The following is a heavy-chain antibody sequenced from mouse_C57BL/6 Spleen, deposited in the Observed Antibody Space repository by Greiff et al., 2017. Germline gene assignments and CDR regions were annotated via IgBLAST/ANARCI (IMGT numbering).Heavy chain of an antibody. CDR2: INPSTGGT. D-gene: IGHD2-2*01. CDR1: GYSFTGYY. CDR3: ARGRGYDPFAY. V-gene: IGHV1-42*01. J-gene: IGHJ3*01. Sequence: EVKVVESGPELVKPGASVKISCKASGYSFTGYYMNWVKQSPEKSLEWIGEINPSTGGTTYNQKFKAKATLTVDKSSSTAYMQLKSLTSEDSAVYYCARGRGYDPFAYWGQGTLVTVSA.